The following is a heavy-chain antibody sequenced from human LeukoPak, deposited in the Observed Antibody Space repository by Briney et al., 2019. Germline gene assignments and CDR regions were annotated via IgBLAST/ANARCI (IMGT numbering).Heavy chain of an antibody. CDR3: AKKNTRDGNRHFHY. D-gene: IGHD5-24*01. CDR2: IRYDENKK. V-gene: IGHV3-30*02. J-gene: IGHJ4*02. CDR1: GFTFSSYG. Sequence: GGSLRLSCTASGFTFSSYGMQWVRQAPGKGLEWVACIRYDENKKYYADSVKGRFTISRDNSENTLYPQMNSLRAEDTAVYHCAKKNTRDGNRHFHYWGQGTLVTVSS.